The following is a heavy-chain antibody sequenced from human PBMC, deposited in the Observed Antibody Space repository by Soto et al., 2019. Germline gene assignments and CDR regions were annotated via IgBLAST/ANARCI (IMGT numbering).Heavy chain of an antibody. CDR2: ISCDGSNK. D-gene: IGHD6-13*01. V-gene: IGHV3-30*03. J-gene: IGHJ5*02. CDR3: ARDRRVSEGSSRFDP. Sequence: GGSLRLSCAASGFTFSSYGMHWVRQAPGKGLEWVAVISCDGSNKYYADSVKGRFTISRDNSKNTLYLQMNSLRAEDTAVYYCARDRRVSEGSSRFDPWGQGTLVTVS. CDR1: GFTFSSYG.